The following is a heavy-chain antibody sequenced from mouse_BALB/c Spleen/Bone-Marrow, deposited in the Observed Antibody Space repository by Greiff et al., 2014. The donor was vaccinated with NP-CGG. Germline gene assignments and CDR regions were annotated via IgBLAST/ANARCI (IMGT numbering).Heavy chain of an antibody. CDR2: INPYNDGT. V-gene: IGHV1-14*01. D-gene: IGHD2-10*02. Sequence: VQLQQSGPELVKPGASVKMSCKASGYTFTSYVMHWVKQKPGQGLEWIGYINPYNDGTKYNEKFKGKATLTSDKSSNTAYMELSSRTSEDSAVYYCARGGYGNVYYAMDYWGQGTSVTVSS. CDR3: ARGGYGNVYYAMDY. J-gene: IGHJ4*01. CDR1: GYTFTSYV.